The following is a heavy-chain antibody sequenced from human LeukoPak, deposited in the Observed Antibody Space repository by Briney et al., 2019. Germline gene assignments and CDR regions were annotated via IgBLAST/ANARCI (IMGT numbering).Heavy chain of an antibody. CDR3: ASSGSIYYYYGMDV. CDR2: INHSGST. D-gene: IGHD6-19*01. Sequence: SSETLSLTCAVYGGSFSGYYWSWIRQPPGKGLEWIGEINHSGSTNYNPSLKRRVTISVDTSKNQFSLKRSSVTAAYTAVYYCASSGSIYYYYGMDVWGQGTTVTVSS. J-gene: IGHJ6*02. V-gene: IGHV4-34*01. CDR1: GGSFSGYY.